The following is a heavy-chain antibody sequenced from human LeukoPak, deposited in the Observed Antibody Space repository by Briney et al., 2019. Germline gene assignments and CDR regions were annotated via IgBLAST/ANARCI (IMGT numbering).Heavy chain of an antibody. CDR1: GYTFTGYY. Sequence: GASVKVSCKASGYTFTGYYMHWVRQAPGQGLEWMGWINPNSGGTNYAQKFQGRVTMTRDTSISTAYMELSRLRSDDTAAYYCAREESGSYPPADYWGQGTLVTVPS. CDR3: AREESGSYPPADY. D-gene: IGHD1-26*01. CDR2: INPNSGGT. V-gene: IGHV1-2*02. J-gene: IGHJ4*02.